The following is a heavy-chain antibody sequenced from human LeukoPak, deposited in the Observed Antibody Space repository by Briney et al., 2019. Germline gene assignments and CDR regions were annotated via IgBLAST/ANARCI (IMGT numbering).Heavy chain of an antibody. Sequence: PGGSLRLSCAASGFTFSSYAMHWVRQAPGKGLEWLAVISYDGSNKYYADSVKGRFTISRDNSKNTLYLQMNSLRAEDTAVYYCARSVQQLAYYFDYWGQGTPVTVSS. CDR1: GFTFSSYA. CDR3: ARSVQQLAYYFDY. D-gene: IGHD6-13*01. V-gene: IGHV3-30-3*01. CDR2: ISYDGSNK. J-gene: IGHJ4*02.